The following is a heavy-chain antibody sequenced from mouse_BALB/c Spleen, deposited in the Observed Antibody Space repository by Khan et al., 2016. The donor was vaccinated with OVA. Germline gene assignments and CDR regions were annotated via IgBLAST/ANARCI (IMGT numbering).Heavy chain of an antibody. CDR3: TFDYDDALDY. J-gene: IGHJ4*01. CDR1: GYTFTSYW. CDR2: IYPSDSYT. Sequence: QVQLKQSGAELVRPGASVKLSCKASGYTFTSYWINWVKQRPGQGLEWIGNIYPSDSYTNYNQKFKDKATLTVDKSSSTAYMQLSSPTSEDSAVYYCTFDYDDALDYWGQGTSVTVSS. D-gene: IGHD2-4*01. V-gene: IGHV1-69*02.